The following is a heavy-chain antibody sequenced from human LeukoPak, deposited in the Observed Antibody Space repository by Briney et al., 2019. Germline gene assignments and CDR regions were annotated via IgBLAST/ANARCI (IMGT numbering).Heavy chain of an antibody. J-gene: IGHJ4*02. CDR2: IYYSGST. D-gene: IGHD3-9*01. V-gene: IGHV4-39*01. CDR1: GGSISSSSYY. Sequence: SETLSLTCTVSGGSISSSSYYWAWIRQPPGKGLEWIGSIYYSGSTNYNPSLKSRVTISVDTSKNQFSLNLRSVTAADTAVYYCARERYFYWSFVSWGERTLVTVSS. CDR3: ARERYFYWSFVS.